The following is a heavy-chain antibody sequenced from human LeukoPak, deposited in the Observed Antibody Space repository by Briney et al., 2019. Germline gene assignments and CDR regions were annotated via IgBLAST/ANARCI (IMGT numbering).Heavy chain of an antibody. V-gene: IGHV1-2*02. CDR3: ARGGPTLGGSEPFDY. J-gene: IGHJ4*02. CDR1: GYTFTGYY. Sequence: GASVKVSCKASGYTFTGYYMHWVRQAPGQGLEWMGWINPNSGGTNYAQKFQGRVTMTRDTSISTAYMELSRLRSDDTAVYYCARGGPTLGGSEPFDYWGQGTLVTVS. D-gene: IGHD2-15*01. CDR2: INPNSGGT.